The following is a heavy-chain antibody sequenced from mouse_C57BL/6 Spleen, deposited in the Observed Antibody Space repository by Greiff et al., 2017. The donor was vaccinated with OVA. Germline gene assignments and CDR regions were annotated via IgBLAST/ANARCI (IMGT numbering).Heavy chain of an antibody. V-gene: IGHV1-26*01. Sequence: VQLQQSGPELVKPGASVKISCKASGYTFTDYYMTWVKQSHGKSLEWIGDINPSNGGTSYNQKFKGKATLTVDKSSSTAYMELRSLQSEDSAVXYRARCDGFTRESYFDYWGQGTTLTVSS. CDR2: INPSNGGT. D-gene: IGHD1-1*01. CDR3: ARCDGFTRESYFDY. J-gene: IGHJ2*01. CDR1: GYTFTDYY.